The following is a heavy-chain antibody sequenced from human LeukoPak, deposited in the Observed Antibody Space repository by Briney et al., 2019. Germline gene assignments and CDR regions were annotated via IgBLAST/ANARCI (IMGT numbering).Heavy chain of an antibody. Sequence: PGGSLRLSCAASGXTFSSYAMHWVRQAPGKGLEWVAVISYDGSNKYYADSVKGRFTISRDNSKNTLYLQMNSLRAEDTAVYYCARDYYGSGSGIDYWGQGTLVTVSS. CDR2: ISYDGSNK. J-gene: IGHJ4*02. CDR1: GXTFSSYA. D-gene: IGHD3-10*01. V-gene: IGHV3-30-3*01. CDR3: ARDYYGSGSGIDY.